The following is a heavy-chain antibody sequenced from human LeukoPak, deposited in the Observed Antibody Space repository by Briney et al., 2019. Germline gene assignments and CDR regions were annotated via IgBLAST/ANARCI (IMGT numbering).Heavy chain of an antibody. CDR2: ISSSGAKT. Sequence: GGSLRLSCAASGFTFSSYSMNWVRQAPGKGLQWVSSISSSGAKTYYADSLKGRVTISRDNAKNSYYLEMNNLVAEDTAVYYCARSPITVVGGGSFDYWGQGILVTVSS. J-gene: IGHJ4*02. CDR1: GFTFSSYS. CDR3: ARSPITVVGGGSFDY. V-gene: IGHV3-21*01. D-gene: IGHD4-23*01.